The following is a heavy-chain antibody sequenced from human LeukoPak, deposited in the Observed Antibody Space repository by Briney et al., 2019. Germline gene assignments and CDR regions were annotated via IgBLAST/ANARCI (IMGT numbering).Heavy chain of an antibody. CDR3: ARVGDWNDLVY. D-gene: IGHD1-1*01. J-gene: IGHJ4*02. CDR1: GCSISPYY. Sequence: SETLSLTCTVSGCSISPYYWSWIRQTPGKGLEWIGSILYSGTTTNYNPSLKSRVTISVDTSKNQFSLKLSSVTAADTAVYYCARVGDWNDLVYWGQGTLVTVSS. CDR2: ILYSGTT. V-gene: IGHV4-59*01.